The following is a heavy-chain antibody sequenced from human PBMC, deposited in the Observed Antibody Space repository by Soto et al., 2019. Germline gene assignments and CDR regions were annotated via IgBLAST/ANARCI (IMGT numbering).Heavy chain of an antibody. Sequence: QVQLVESGGGVVHPGGSLRLSCKASGFGFSAYSMHWVRQAPGKGLEWVAVMQHNGNYIQYADFVRGRFTISRDNYKSILYLEMNGLTPEDTALYYCVRVGWGYTYGNGLDGWGQGTTVTVSS. V-gene: IGHV3-30-3*01. CDR3: VRVGWGYTYGNGLDG. D-gene: IGHD5-18*01. CDR1: GFGFSAYS. J-gene: IGHJ6*02. CDR2: MQHNGNYI.